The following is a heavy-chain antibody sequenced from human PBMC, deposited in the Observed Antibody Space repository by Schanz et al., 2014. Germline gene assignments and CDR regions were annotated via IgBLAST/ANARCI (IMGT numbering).Heavy chain of an antibody. J-gene: IGHJ6*02. D-gene: IGHD3-16*01. CDR3: ARHGGIPYCPMDV. Sequence: QVQLQESRPGLVKPSQTLSLTCTASGAPISSGGYYWDWIRLLQGKGLEWIGYISSSGSTSFNPSLKSRLTMSVDTSKNQFSLRLSSVTAADTAVYYCARHGGIPYCPMDVWGQGTTVTVSS. CDR2: ISSSGST. V-gene: IGHV4-31*03. CDR1: GAPISSGGYY.